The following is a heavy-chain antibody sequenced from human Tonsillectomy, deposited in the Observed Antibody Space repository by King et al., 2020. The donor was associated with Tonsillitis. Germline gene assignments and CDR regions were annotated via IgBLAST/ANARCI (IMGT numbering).Heavy chain of an antibody. D-gene: IGHD6-13*01. V-gene: IGHV3-30*10. Sequence: VQLVESGGGVVQPGGSLRLSCAASGFTFSDYAVHWVRQVPGKGLEWVAVISSDGYNKYYTDSVKGRFTISRDDSKNTLYLQMNSLRPEDTTVYYCARGAPSGSTAAGSPIDFWGQGTLVTVSS. CDR2: ISSDGYNK. J-gene: IGHJ4*02. CDR1: GFTFSDYA. CDR3: ARGAPSGSTAAGSPIDF.